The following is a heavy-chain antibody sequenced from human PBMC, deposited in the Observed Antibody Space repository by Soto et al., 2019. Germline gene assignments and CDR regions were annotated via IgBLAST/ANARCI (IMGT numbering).Heavy chain of an antibody. D-gene: IGHD7-27*01. CDR2: IGGTDGDSDGVP. CDR3: VKRGRNWGAFDF. V-gene: IGHV3-23*01. CDR1: GFILNNYA. Sequence: VQLLESGGDLVQPGGSLRLSCVASGFILNNYAMIWVRQARGKGLEWASTIGGTDGDSDGVPWYEDSVKGRFTISRDRSANTLFLHMDNLRAEDSALYYCVKRGRNWGAFDFWGQGTTVVVSS. J-gene: IGHJ3*01.